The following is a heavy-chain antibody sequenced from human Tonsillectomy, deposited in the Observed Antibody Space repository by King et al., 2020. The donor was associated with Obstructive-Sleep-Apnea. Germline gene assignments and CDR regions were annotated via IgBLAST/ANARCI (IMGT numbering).Heavy chain of an antibody. J-gene: IGHJ5*02. Sequence: QVQLQESGPGLVKPSETLSLTCTVSGYSISSGYYWGWIRQPPGKGLEWIGSIYHSGSTYYNPSLKSRDTISVDTSKNQFSLKLSSVTAADTAVYYCARDSSSWYRGWFDPWGQGTLAT. CDR2: IYHSGST. CDR3: ARDSSSWYRGWFDP. D-gene: IGHD6-13*01. CDR1: GYSISSGYY. V-gene: IGHV4-38-2*02.